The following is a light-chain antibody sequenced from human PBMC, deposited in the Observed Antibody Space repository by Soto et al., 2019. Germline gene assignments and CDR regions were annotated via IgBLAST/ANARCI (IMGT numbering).Light chain of an antibody. CDR2: AAS. CDR1: QGINNW. J-gene: IGKJ3*01. V-gene: IGKV1-12*01. CDR3: QHDKSFPCT. Sequence: DIQMTQSPSSVSASVGDRVTITCRASQGINNWLAWYQQKPGKDPKLLIYAASSLQSEIPSRFSGSGSGTEFTLTITSLQPEDFATYYCQHDKSFPCTFGPGTKVDL.